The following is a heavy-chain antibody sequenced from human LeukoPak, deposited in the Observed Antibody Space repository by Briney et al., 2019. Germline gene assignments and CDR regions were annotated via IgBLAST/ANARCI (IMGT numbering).Heavy chain of an antibody. D-gene: IGHD1-26*01. CDR2: ISYDGSNK. J-gene: IGHJ3*02. V-gene: IGHV3-30*03. CDR1: GFTFSSCG. Sequence: GGSLRLSCAASGFTFSSCGMHWVRQAPGKGLEWVAVISYDGSNKYYADSVKGRFTISRDNSKNTLYLQMNSLRAEDTAVYYCARVIGWDEPFDIWGQGTMVTVSS. CDR3: ARVIGWDEPFDI.